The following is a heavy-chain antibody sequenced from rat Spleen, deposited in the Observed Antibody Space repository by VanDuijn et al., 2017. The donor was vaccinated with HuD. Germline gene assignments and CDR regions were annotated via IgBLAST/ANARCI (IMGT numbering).Heavy chain of an antibody. Sequence: EVQLVESGGGLVQPGRSLKLSCAASGFTFNNNWLNWIRQAPGKGLEWVASIHPDGSTSYYPDTVKGRFTISRDNAKRTLYLQMDSLRSEDTATYYCTTDRLGADYFDYWGQGVMVTVSS. CDR1: GFTFNNNW. J-gene: IGHJ2*01. CDR3: TTDRLGADYFDY. D-gene: IGHD5-1*01. CDR2: IHPDGSTS. V-gene: IGHV5-31*01.